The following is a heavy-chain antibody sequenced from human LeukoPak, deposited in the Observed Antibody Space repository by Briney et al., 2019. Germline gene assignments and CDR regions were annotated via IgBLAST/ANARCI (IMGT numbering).Heavy chain of an antibody. V-gene: IGHV1-69*06. CDR3: ARGRSYYGSGSYYYYYGMDV. Sequence: SVKVSCKASGGTFSSYAISWVRQAPGQGLEWMGGIIPIFGTANYAQKFQGRVTITADKSTSTAYMELSSLRSEDTAVYYCARGRSYYGSGSYYYYYGMDVWGKGTTVTVPS. CDR2: IIPIFGTA. D-gene: IGHD3-10*01. J-gene: IGHJ6*04. CDR1: GGTFSSYA.